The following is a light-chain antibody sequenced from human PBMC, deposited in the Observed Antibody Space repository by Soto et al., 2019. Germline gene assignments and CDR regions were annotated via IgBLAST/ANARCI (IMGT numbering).Light chain of an antibody. Sequence: EIVLTQSPATLSLSPGERATLSCRASQSVSSYLAWYQQKPGQAPRLLIYDASNRATGIPARFSGSGSGTVFTLTISSLEPEDFAVYYCQQSSSWPPYTFGQGTKLEIK. CDR1: QSVSSY. CDR3: QQSSSWPPYT. J-gene: IGKJ2*01. V-gene: IGKV3-11*01. CDR2: DAS.